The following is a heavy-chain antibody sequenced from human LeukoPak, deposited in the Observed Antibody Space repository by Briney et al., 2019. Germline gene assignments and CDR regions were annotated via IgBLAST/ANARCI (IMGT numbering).Heavy chain of an antibody. Sequence: GASVKVSCTASGYTFTTYAMHWVRQAPGQRLEWMGWINGDTGNTKYSQKFQGRVTITRDTSAYTGYMELRSLTSADTAVYFCARAPYDILTGYSLNWFDPWGQGTLVTVSS. CDR1: GYTFTTYA. J-gene: IGHJ5*02. CDR2: INGDTGNT. CDR3: ARAPYDILTGYSLNWFDP. D-gene: IGHD3-9*01. V-gene: IGHV1-3*01.